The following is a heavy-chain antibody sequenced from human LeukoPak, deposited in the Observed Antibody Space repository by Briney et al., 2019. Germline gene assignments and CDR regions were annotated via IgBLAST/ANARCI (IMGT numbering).Heavy chain of an antibody. D-gene: IGHD4-17*01. V-gene: IGHV4-59*01. CDR3: ARLRTTESSFDP. CDR1: GGSISSYY. J-gene: IGHJ5*02. CDR2: IHYSGFA. Sequence: PSETLSLTCTVSGGSISSYYWSWIRQPPGKGLEWIAYIHYSGFADYNPSLKSRATISIDTSNNQFSLSLSSVTAADTAVYYCARLRTTESSFDPWGQGILVTISS.